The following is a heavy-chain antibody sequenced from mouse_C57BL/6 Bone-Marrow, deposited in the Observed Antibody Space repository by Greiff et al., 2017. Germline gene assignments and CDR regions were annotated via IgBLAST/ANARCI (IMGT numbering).Heavy chain of an antibody. CDR1: GYTFTDYA. V-gene: IGHV1-15*01. J-gene: IGHJ1*03. Sequence: VQLQQSGAELVRPGASVTLSCKASGYTFTDYAMHWVKQTPVHGLEWIGAIDPETGGTAYNQKFKGKAILTADKSSSTAYMELRSLTSEDSAVCYCTRETWYFDVGGTGTTVTVSA. CDR2: IDPETGGT. CDR3: TRETWYFDV.